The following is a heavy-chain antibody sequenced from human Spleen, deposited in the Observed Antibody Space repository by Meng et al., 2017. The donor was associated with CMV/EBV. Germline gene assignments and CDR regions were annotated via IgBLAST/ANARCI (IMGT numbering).Heavy chain of an antibody. CDR1: GFTFDDYG. J-gene: IGHJ6*02. V-gene: IGHV3-20*04. CDR2: INWNGGST. D-gene: IGHD2-2*02. Sequence: GESLKISCAASGFTFDDYGMSWVRQAPGKGLEWVSGINWNGGSTGYADSVKGRFTISRDNAKNSLYLQMNSLRAEDTALYYCARGVPAAIRPYYYYYGMDVWGQGTTVTVSS. CDR3: ARGVPAAIRPYYYYYGMDV.